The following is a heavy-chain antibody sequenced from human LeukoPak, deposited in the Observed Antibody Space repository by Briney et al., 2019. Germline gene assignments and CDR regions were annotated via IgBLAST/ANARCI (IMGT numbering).Heavy chain of an antibody. Sequence: GRSLRLSCAASGFTFDDYAMHWVRQAPGKGLEWVSGISWNSGSIGYADSVKGRFTISRDNAKNSLYLQMNSLRAEDTALYHCAKGGGSSSWSLPNYYYYYMDVWGKGTTVTVSS. D-gene: IGHD6-13*01. J-gene: IGHJ6*03. CDR2: ISWNSGSI. CDR1: GFTFDDYA. CDR3: AKGGGSSSWSLPNYYYYYMDV. V-gene: IGHV3-9*01.